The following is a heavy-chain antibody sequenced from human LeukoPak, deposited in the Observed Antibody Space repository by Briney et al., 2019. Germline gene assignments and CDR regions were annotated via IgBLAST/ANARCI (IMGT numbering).Heavy chain of an antibody. CDR3: AKDSRNMITFGGVIPD. CDR2: IRSDGSDK. J-gene: IGHJ4*02. D-gene: IGHD3-16*02. CDR1: GFPFGTYG. Sequence: PGGSLRLSCDASGFPFGTYGMHWVCQAPGKGLEWLAFIRSDGSDKYYADSEKGRFTISRDNSRNTLYLQIHSLRAEDTAVYYCAKDSRNMITFGGVIPDWGQGTQVSVSS. V-gene: IGHV3-30*02.